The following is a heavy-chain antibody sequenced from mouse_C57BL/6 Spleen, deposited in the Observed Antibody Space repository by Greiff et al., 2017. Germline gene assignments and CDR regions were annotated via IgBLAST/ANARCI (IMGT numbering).Heavy chain of an antibody. J-gene: IGHJ1*03. V-gene: IGHV3-6*01. CDR3: ARVYGGYFDV. Sequence: VQLQQSGPGLVKPSQSLSLTCSVTGYSITSGYYWNWIRQFPGNKLEWMGYISYDGSNNYNPSLKNRISITRDTSKNQFFLKLNSVTTEDTATYYCARVYGGYFDVWGTGTTVTVSS. CDR1: GYSITSGYY. D-gene: IGHD1-1*01. CDR2: ISYDGSN.